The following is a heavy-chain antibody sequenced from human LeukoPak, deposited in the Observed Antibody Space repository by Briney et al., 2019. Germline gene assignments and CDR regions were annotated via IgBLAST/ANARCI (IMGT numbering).Heavy chain of an antibody. CDR1: GYTFTSYD. CDR2: MNPNSGNT. J-gene: IGHJ4*02. Sequence: ASVKVSCKASGYTFTSYDINWVRQATGQGLEWMGWMNPNSGNTGYAQKFQGRVTMTRNTSISTAYMELSSLRSEDTAVYYCARYNDILTGYQGWGQGTLVTVSS. CDR3: ARYNDILTGYQG. D-gene: IGHD3-9*01. V-gene: IGHV1-8*01.